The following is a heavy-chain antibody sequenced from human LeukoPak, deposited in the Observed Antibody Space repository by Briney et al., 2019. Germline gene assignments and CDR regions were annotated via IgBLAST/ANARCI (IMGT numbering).Heavy chain of an antibody. Sequence: GGSLRLSCAASGFTFSSYSMNWVRQAPGKGLEWVSSISSSSSYIYYADSVKGRFTISRDNAKNLLYLQMNSLRAEDTAVYYCARRGYSYGQEYFQHWGQGTLVTVSS. CDR2: ISSSSSYI. V-gene: IGHV3-21*01. CDR3: ARRGYSYGQEYFQH. CDR1: GFTFSSYS. J-gene: IGHJ1*01. D-gene: IGHD5-18*01.